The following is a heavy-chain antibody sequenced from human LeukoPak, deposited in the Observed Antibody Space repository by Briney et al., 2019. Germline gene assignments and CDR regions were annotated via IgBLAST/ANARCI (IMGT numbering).Heavy chain of an antibody. CDR1: GFTFSSYS. V-gene: IGHV3-48*04. CDR3: AKGPRRSPYLYFGDFAFDI. Sequence: PGGSLRLSCAASGFTFSSYSMNWVRQAPGKGLEWVSYISSSSSTIYYADSVKGRFTISRDNAKNSLYLQMNSLRAEDTALYYCAKGPRRSPYLYFGDFAFDIWGQGTMVTVSS. CDR2: ISSSSSTI. J-gene: IGHJ3*02. D-gene: IGHD3-10*01.